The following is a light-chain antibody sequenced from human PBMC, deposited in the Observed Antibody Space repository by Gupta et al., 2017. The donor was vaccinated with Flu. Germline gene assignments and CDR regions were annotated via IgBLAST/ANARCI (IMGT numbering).Light chain of an antibody. CDR1: SSDVGNYNL. Sequence: QSALTQPASVSGSPGQSITISCTGTSSDVGNYNLVSWYQQVPGKAPKLMIYEGARRPSGVSTRFSGSKSGNTASLTISGLQADDEADYYCCSYAGFHIFVFGGGTKVTVL. CDR2: EGA. CDR3: CSYAGFHIFV. J-gene: IGLJ2*01. V-gene: IGLV2-23*01.